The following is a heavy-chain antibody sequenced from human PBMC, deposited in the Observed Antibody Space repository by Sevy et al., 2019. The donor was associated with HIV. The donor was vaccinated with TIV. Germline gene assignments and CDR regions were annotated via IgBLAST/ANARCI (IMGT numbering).Heavy chain of an antibody. CDR1: GGSVSSGSYY. CDR2: IYYSGST. CDR3: ARASSGYYYSYYYGMDV. D-gene: IGHD3-22*01. J-gene: IGHJ6*02. Sequence: SETLSLTCTVSGGSVSSGSYYWSWIRQPPGKGLEWIGYIYYSGSTNYNPSLKSRVTISVDTSKNQFSLKLSSVTAADTAVYYCARASSGYYYSYYYGMDVWGQGTTVTVSS. V-gene: IGHV4-61*01.